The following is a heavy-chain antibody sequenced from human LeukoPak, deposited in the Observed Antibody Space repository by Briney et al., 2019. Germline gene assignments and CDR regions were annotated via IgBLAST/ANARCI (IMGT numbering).Heavy chain of an antibody. CDR1: GGSISSGGYS. V-gene: IGHV4-30-2*01. Sequence: PSETLSLTCAVSGGSISSGGYSWSWIRQPPGKGLEWIGYIYHSGSTYYNPSLKSRVTISVDRSKNQFSLKLSSVTAADTAVYYCARGTLGYDYWGREPWSPSPQ. D-gene: IGHD2-15*01. J-gene: IGHJ4*02. CDR2: IYHSGST. CDR3: ARGTLGYDY.